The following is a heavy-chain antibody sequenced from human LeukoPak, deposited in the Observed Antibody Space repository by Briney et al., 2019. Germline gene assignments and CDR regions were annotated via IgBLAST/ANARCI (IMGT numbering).Heavy chain of an antibody. Sequence: GESLKISCRGSGYSFTIYWVGWVRQMPGKGLEWMGIIYPGDSDTRYSPSLQGQVTISADKSISTAYLQWSSLKASDTAMYYCARCSISYGYDAFDIWGQGTLVTVSS. V-gene: IGHV5-51*01. CDR2: IYPGDSDT. CDR1: GYSFTIYW. CDR3: ARCSISYGYDAFDI. D-gene: IGHD5-12*01. J-gene: IGHJ4*02.